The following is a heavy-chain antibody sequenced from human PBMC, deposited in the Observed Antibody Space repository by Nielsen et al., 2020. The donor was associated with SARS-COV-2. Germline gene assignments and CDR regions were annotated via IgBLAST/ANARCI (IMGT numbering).Heavy chain of an antibody. Sequence: GESLKISCAASGFTFTRYSMNWVRQAPGKGLEWVGRIKSKTDGGTTDYAAPVKGRFTISRNDSKNTLYLQMNSLKTEDTAVYYCTTGVDYWGQGTLVTVSS. CDR3: TTGVDY. CDR2: IKSKTDGGTT. V-gene: IGHV3-15*01. CDR1: GFTFTRYS. J-gene: IGHJ4*02.